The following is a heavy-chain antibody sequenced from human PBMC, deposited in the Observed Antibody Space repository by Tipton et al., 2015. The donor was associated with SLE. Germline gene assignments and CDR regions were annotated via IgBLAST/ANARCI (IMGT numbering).Heavy chain of an antibody. Sequence: LSLTCAASGFTFSDYFMSWIRQAPGKGLEWVSYISDSGTTIYYADSVKGRFTVSRDSANKSLYLQMNSLRAEDTAVYYCARREMSTITFDFWGQGTLVTVSS. CDR2: ISDSGTTI. D-gene: IGHD5-24*01. J-gene: IGHJ4*02. V-gene: IGHV3-11*01. CDR1: GFTFSDYF. CDR3: ARREMSTITFDF.